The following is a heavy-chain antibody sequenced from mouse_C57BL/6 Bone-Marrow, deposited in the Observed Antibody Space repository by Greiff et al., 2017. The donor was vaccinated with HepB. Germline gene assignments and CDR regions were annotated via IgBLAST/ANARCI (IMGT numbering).Heavy chain of an antibody. CDR2: IYPGDGDT. Sequence: VQLQESGPELVKPGASVKISCKASGYAFSSSWMNWVKQRPGKGLEWIGRIYPGDGDTNYNGKFKGKATLTADKSSSTAYMQLSSLTSEDSAVYFCQEDYYGRNYWGQGTTLTVSS. J-gene: IGHJ2*01. V-gene: IGHV1-82*01. CDR1: GYAFSSSW. D-gene: IGHD1-1*01. CDR3: QEDYYGRNY.